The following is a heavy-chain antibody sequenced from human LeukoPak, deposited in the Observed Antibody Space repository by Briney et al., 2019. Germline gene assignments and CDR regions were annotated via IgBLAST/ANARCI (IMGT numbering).Heavy chain of an antibody. Sequence: SETLSLTCTVSGGSISSYYWSWIRQPPGKGLEWIGYIHYSGSTNYNPSLKSRVTISVDTSKNQFSLKLSSVTAADTAVYYCARGSPGGDAFDIWGQGTMVTVSS. D-gene: IGHD3-16*01. CDR3: ARGSPGGDAFDI. V-gene: IGHV4-59*01. J-gene: IGHJ3*02. CDR2: IHYSGST. CDR1: GGSISSYY.